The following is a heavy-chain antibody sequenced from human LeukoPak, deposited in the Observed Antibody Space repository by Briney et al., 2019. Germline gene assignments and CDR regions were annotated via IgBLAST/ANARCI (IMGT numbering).Heavy chain of an antibody. D-gene: IGHD2-2*01. Sequence: ASVKVSCKASGYTFTSYGISWVRQAPGQGLEWMGWISAYNGNTNYAQKLQGRVTMTTDTSTSTAYMELRSLRSDDTAVYYCARDYGYCSSTSCYGYFDYWGQGTLVTVSS. V-gene: IGHV1-18*01. CDR3: ARDYGYCSSTSCYGYFDY. CDR2: ISAYNGNT. CDR1: GYTFTSYG. J-gene: IGHJ4*02.